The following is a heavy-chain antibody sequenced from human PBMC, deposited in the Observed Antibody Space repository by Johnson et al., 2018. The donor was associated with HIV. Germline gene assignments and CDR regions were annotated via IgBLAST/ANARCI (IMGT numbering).Heavy chain of an antibody. D-gene: IGHD4-11*01. Sequence: LQLVESGGGVVRPGGSLRLSCAASGFTFSNAWMSWVRQAPGKGLEWVSYISSSGSTIYYADSVKGRFTISRDNSKNTLYLQMNSLRAEDTAVYYCAKEGSTVIWGQGTMVTVSS. V-gene: IGHV3-48*01. CDR2: ISSSGSTI. J-gene: IGHJ3*01. CDR1: GFTFSNAW. CDR3: AKEGSTVI.